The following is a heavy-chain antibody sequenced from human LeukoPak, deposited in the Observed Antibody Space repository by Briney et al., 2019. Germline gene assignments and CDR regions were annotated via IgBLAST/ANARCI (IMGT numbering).Heavy chain of an antibody. CDR1: GFTFSSYG. CDR2: ISGSGGST. D-gene: IGHD3-10*01. V-gene: IGHV3-23*01. CDR3: AKVQSHYYGSGSYCFDY. Sequence: GGSLRLSCAASGFTFSSYGMSWVRQAPGKGLEWVSAISGSGGSTYYADSVKGRFTISRDNSKNTLYLQMNSLRAEDTAVYYCAKVQSHYYGSGSYCFDYWGQGTLVTVSS. J-gene: IGHJ4*02.